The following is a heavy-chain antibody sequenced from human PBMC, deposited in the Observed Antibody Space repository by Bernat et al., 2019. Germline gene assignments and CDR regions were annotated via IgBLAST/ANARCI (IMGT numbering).Heavy chain of an antibody. J-gene: IGHJ4*02. CDR1: GGSISSSSYY. Sequence: QLQLQESGPGLVKPSETLSLTCTVSGGSISSSSYYWGWIRQPPGKGLEWIGSIYYSGSTYYNQSLKSRVTISVETSKHQFSLKLSSVSAADTAVYYCARPEYDFRVHWGQGTLVTVSS. CDR2: IYYSGST. CDR3: ARPEYDFRVH. V-gene: IGHV4-39*01. D-gene: IGHD3-3*01.